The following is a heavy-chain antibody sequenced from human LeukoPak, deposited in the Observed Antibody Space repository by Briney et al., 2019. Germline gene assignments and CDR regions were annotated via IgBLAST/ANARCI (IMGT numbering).Heavy chain of an antibody. CDR3: AKHDSSSDF. V-gene: IGHV3-30*02. CDR2: IRSDGSDK. Sequence: GGSLGLSCAASGFIFSSYGMHWVRQPPGKGLEWVAFIRSDGSDKYYVDSVKGRFTISRDNSKNTLWLQMNSLRAEDTAVYYCAKHDSSSDFWGQGTLVTVSS. D-gene: IGHD3-22*01. J-gene: IGHJ4*02. CDR1: GFIFSSYG.